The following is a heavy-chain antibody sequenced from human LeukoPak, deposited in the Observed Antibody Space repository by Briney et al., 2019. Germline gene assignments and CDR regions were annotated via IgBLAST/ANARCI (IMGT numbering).Heavy chain of an antibody. J-gene: IGHJ4*02. CDR2: IYYSGST. V-gene: IGHV4-59*01. D-gene: IGHD6-13*01. CDR3: ARGATSSWFLTTFDY. Sequence: SETLSLTCTVSGGSISSYYWSWIRQPPGKGLEWIGYIYYSGSTNYNPSLKSRVTISVDTSKNQFSLKLSSVTAADTAVYYCARGATSSWFLTTFDYWGQGTLVTVSS. CDR1: GGSISSYY.